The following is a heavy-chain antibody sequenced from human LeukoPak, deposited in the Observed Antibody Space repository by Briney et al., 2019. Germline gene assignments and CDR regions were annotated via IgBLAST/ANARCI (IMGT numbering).Heavy chain of an antibody. CDR1: GGSISGYY. Sequence: SETLSLTCTVSGGSISGYYWSWIRQTPGKRLEWIRYIYYSGSTRYNPSLKSRVTISGDTSKNQISLKLSSVTAADTAVYYCARLIISGDYVFDYWGQGTLVTVSS. CDR2: IYYSGST. D-gene: IGHD4-17*01. CDR3: ARLIISGDYVFDY. J-gene: IGHJ4*02. V-gene: IGHV4-59*01.